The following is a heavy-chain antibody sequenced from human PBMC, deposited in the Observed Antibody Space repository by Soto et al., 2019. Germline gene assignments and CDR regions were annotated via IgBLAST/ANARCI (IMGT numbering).Heavy chain of an antibody. CDR2: ISNRGST. D-gene: IGHD3-10*01. V-gene: IGHV4-59*01. Sequence: WIWIRQPPGKGLEWNGNISNRGSTNYNPSLKSRVTISEDTSQNQFSLHLSSVTAADTAVYYCARDFLYNSGGGGMDVWGPGSTVTVS. CDR3: ARDFLYNSGGGGMDV. J-gene: IGHJ6*02.